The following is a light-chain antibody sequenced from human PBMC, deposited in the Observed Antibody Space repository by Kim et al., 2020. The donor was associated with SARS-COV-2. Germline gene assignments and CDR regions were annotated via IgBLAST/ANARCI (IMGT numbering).Light chain of an antibody. CDR2: GAS. CDR1: QSVGSN. Sequence: EVVMTQSPATLSVSPGERATLSCRASQSVGSNLAWYQHKIGQAPKVLMYGASIRATGIPARFSGSGSGTEFTLTVSSLQSEDFEVYYCQQYKNWPLTFGGGTKVDIK. CDR3: QQYKNWPLT. J-gene: IGKJ4*01. V-gene: IGKV3-15*01.